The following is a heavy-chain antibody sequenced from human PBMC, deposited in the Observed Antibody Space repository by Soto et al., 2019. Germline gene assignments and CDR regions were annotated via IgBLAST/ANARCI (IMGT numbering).Heavy chain of an antibody. V-gene: IGHV1-24*01. D-gene: IGHD3-10*01. Sequence: GASVKVSCKVSGYTLTELSMHWVRQAPGKGLEWMGGFDPEDGETIYAQKFQGRVTMTEDTSTDTAYMELSSLRSEDTAVYYCATPYGSGSYSNWFGPWGQGTLVTVSS. CDR2: FDPEDGET. J-gene: IGHJ5*02. CDR1: GYTLTELS. CDR3: ATPYGSGSYSNWFGP.